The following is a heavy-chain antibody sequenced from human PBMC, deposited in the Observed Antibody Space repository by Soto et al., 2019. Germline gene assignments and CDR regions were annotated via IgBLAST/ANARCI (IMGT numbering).Heavy chain of an antibody. CDR1: GFTFSSDW. V-gene: IGHV3-7*01. J-gene: IGHJ4*02. D-gene: IGHD3-22*01. CDR2: TDEDGSEK. Sequence: GGSARLSCAGSGFTFSSDWMSWVRQAPGHGLEWVAHTDEDGSEKRYVDAVKGRFTISRDNGRNSLYLQMNSLRAEDTAVYYCERDLTYFYGSRGYFDFXGPGTLVTLSS. CDR3: ERDLTYFYGSRGYFDF.